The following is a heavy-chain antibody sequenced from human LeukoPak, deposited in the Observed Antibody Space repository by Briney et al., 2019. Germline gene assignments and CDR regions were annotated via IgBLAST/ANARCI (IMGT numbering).Heavy chain of an antibody. Sequence: GASVKVSCKASGGTFSSYTISWVRQAPGQGLEWMGRIIPILGIANYAQKLQGRVTMTTDTSTSTAYMELRSLRSDDTAVYYCARDLDSSGPHWYFDLWGRGTLVTVSS. V-gene: IGHV1-69*04. CDR3: ARDLDSSGPHWYFDL. CDR2: IIPILGIA. D-gene: IGHD6-19*01. J-gene: IGHJ2*01. CDR1: GGTFSSYT.